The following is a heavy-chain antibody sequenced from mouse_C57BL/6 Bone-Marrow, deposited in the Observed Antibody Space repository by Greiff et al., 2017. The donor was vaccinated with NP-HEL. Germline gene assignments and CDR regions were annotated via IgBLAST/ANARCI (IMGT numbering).Heavy chain of an antibody. J-gene: IGHJ4*01. V-gene: IGHV1-64*01. CDR2: IHPNSGRT. D-gene: IGHD1-1*01. CDR1: GYTFTSYW. CDR3: ARDIYYYGSSYTYYAMDY. Sequence: QVQLQQPGAELVKPGASVKLSCKASGYTFTSYWMHWVKPRPGQGLEWIGMIHPNSGRTNYYEKFKSKATLTVDKSSSPAYMQLSSLTSEDSAVYYCARDIYYYGSSYTYYAMDYWGQGTSVTVSA.